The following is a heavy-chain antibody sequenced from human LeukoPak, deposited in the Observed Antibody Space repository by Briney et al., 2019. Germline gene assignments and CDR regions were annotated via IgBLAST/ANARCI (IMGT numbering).Heavy chain of an antibody. V-gene: IGHV3-23*01. CDR3: TRVRVYATIYYYNGMDV. CDR2: IKSSGSTT. CDR1: GFTFSNYA. Sequence: GGSLRLSCAASGFTFSNYAMSWVRQAPGKGLEWVSSIKSSGSTTHYGDAVKGRFTISRDNAKNSLFLQMNNLRAEDTAVYYCTRVRVYATIYYYNGMDVWGQGTTVTVSS. D-gene: IGHD2-8*01. J-gene: IGHJ6*02.